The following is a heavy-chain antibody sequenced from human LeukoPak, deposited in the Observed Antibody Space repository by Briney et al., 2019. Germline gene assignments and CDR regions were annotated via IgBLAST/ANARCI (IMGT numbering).Heavy chain of an antibody. V-gene: IGHV3-21*01. J-gene: IGHJ4*02. CDR1: GFSISNYG. Sequence: GGSLRLSCAASGFSISNYGINWVRQAPGKGPEWVSGISSGSTYIYYADSVKGRFTISRDNAKNSADLEMNSLRAEDTAVYYCASVPAETKKRAIDYWGQGTLVTVSS. CDR3: ASVPAETKKRAIDY. D-gene: IGHD4-17*01. CDR2: ISSGSTYI.